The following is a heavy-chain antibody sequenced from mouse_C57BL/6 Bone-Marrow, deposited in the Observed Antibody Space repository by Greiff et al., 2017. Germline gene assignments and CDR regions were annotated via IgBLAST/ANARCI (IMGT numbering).Heavy chain of an antibody. J-gene: IGHJ2*01. V-gene: IGHV5-4*03. CDR2: ISDGGSYT. Sequence: EVKLVESGGGLVKPGGSLKLSCAASGFTFSSYAMSWVRQTPEKRLEWVATISDGGSYTYYPDNVKGRFTISRDNAKNNRYLQMSHLKSEDTAMYYCARGLTGYFDYWGQGTTLTVSS. CDR3: ARGLTGYFDY. CDR1: GFTFSSYA.